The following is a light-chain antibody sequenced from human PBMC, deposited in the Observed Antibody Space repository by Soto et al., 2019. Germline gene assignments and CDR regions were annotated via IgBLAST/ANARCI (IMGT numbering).Light chain of an antibody. V-gene: IGLV2-18*02. CDR2: EVN. Sequence: QSALTQPPSVSGSPGQSVTIFCTGTSSDVGSGNRVSWYQQPPGTAPKLMIYEVNNRPSGVPDLFSGSKSGNTASLTISGLQAEDEADYYCSSFTTSNTWVFGGGTKVTVL. CDR3: SSFTTSNTWV. CDR1: SSDVGSGNR. J-gene: IGLJ3*02.